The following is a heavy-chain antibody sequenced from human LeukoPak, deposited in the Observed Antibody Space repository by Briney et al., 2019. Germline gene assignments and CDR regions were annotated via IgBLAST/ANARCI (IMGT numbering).Heavy chain of an antibody. D-gene: IGHD5-18*01. Sequence: GGSLRLSCAASGFTFSDYYMSWIRQAPGKGLEWVSYISSSSSYTNYADSVKGRFTISRDNAKNSLYLQMNSLRAEDTAVYYCARAVQLWFYDYWGRGTLVTVSS. CDR1: GFTFSDYY. J-gene: IGHJ4*02. V-gene: IGHV3-11*06. CDR2: ISSSSSYT. CDR3: ARAVQLWFYDY.